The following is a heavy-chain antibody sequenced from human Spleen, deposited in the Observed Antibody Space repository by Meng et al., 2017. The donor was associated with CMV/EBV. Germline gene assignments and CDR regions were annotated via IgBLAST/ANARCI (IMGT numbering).Heavy chain of an antibody. CDR1: GFTFDDFA. CDR2: ISGNTGFI. Sequence: GGSLRLSCVASGFTFDDFAMHWVRQTPGEGLEWVSGISGNTGFIGYADSVKGRSTISRDNAKKTLSLQMNTLRPDDTALYYCAKGGGERVTFDAMDVWGQGTTVTVSS. V-gene: IGHV3-9*01. J-gene: IGHJ6*02. D-gene: IGHD2-21*02. CDR3: AKGGGERVTFDAMDV.